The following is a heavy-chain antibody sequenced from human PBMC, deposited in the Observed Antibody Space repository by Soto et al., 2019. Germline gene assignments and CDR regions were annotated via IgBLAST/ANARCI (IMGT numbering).Heavy chain of an antibody. Sequence: QAQLQESGPGLVKPSDTLSLTCTVSGGSVRSGAYYWSWLRQPPGGGLEWIGYIYYSGTIKYNPSLQSRVTMSIDTARNQFSLKLASVSAADAAVYFCARALVASVFTYAIDVWGQGTAVTVSS. CDR2: IYYSGTI. V-gene: IGHV4-61*08. D-gene: IGHD5-12*01. CDR1: GGSVRSGAYY. CDR3: ARALVASVFTYAIDV. J-gene: IGHJ6*02.